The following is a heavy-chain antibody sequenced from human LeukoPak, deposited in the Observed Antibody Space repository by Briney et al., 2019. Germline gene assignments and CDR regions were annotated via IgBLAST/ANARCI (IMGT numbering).Heavy chain of an antibody. J-gene: IGHJ4*02. D-gene: IGHD2-21*02. CDR2: INADGSRT. Sequence: PGGSLRLSCAASGFTFSTYEMHWVRQAPGKGLVWVSRINADGSRTGYADSVKGRFTFSRDNARNTLYLQMNSLRAEDTAAYYCARELPREVTLDYWGQGTLVTVSS. CDR3: ARELPREVTLDY. V-gene: IGHV3-74*01. CDR1: GFTFSTYE.